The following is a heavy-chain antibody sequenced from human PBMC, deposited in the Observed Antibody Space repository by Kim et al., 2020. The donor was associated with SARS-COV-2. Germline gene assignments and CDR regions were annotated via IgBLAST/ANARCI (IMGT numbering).Heavy chain of an antibody. J-gene: IGHJ4*02. CDR2: ISSSSSYI. D-gene: IGHD3-22*01. CDR3: ARWGFQYYYDSSGYYSDY. V-gene: IGHV3-21*01. Sequence: GGSLRLSCAASGFTFSSYSMNWVRQAPGKGLEWVSSISSSSSYIYYADSVKGRFTISRDNAKNSLYLQMNSLRAEDTAVYYCARWGFQYYYDSSGYYSDYWGQGTLVTVSS. CDR1: GFTFSSYS.